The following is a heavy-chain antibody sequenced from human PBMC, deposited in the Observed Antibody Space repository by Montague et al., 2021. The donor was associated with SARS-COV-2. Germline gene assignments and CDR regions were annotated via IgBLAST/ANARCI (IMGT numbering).Heavy chain of an antibody. CDR1: GFTFSPFA. CDR3: AKGGVVVVAATDLDY. D-gene: IGHD2-15*01. Sequence: SLRLSCAASGFTFSPFAMSWVRQAPGKGLEWVSAISLSGGSTYYADSVKGRFTISRDNSKNTLFLQMNSLGAEDTAVYYCAKGGVVVVAATDLDYWGQGTLVTVSS. V-gene: IGHV3-23*01. CDR2: ISLSGGST. J-gene: IGHJ4*02.